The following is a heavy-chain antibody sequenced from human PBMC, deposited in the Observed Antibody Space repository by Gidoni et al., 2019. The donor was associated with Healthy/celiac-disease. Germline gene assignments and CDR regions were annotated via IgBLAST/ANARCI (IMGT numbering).Heavy chain of an antibody. V-gene: IGHV3-43*01. CDR2: ISGDGGST. CDR3: AKDRPYYYDSSGYYEGGGMDV. J-gene: IGHJ6*02. Sequence: EVQLLESGGVVVQPGGSLSLSCAAAGFPFDDYTMPCVSQAPGQCLEWGSLISGDGGSTYYADSVKGRCTISRDNSKNSLYLQMNSLRTEDTALYYCAKDRPYYYDSSGYYEGGGMDVWGQGTTVTVSS. CDR1: GFPFDDYT. D-gene: IGHD3-22*01.